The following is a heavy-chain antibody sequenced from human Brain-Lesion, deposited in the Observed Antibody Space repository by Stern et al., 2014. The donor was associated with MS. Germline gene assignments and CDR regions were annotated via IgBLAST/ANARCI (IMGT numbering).Heavy chain of an antibody. D-gene: IGHD2-21*01. V-gene: IGHV3-43D*03. Sequence: EVQLEESGGDVVQPGGSLRLSCEASGFTFDDYAMHWVRQAPGKGLEWVSFITWDGGSTSYTDSVKGRFSISRDNRKSFLYLQMNSLRPEDTALYYCAGGLGFWGRGTLVTVSS. J-gene: IGHJ4*02. CDR2: ITWDGGST. CDR3: AGGLGF. CDR1: GFTFDDYA.